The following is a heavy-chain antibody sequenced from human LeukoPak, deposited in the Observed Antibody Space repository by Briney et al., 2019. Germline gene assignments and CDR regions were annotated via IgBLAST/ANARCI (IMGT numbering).Heavy chain of an antibody. CDR1: GYTFTGYY. D-gene: IGHD5-24*01. CDR2: INPNSGGT. CDR3: AREMGERDGYNDY. V-gene: IGHV1-2*06. J-gene: IGHJ4*02. Sequence: GASVKVSCKASGYTFTGYYMLWVRQAPGQGLEWMGRINPNSGGTNYAQKFQGRVTMTRDTSISTAYMELSRLRSDDTAVYYCAREMGERDGYNDYWGQGTLVTVSS.